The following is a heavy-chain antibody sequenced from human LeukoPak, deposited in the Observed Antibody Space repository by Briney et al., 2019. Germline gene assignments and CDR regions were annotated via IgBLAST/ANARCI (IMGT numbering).Heavy chain of an antibody. CDR1: AFTAGYNY. CDR2: IYRGDT. Sequence: GWSLRLSCAVSAFTAGYNYMSWVRQAPGKGLEWVSVIYRGDTYYADSVKGRFTISRDDSKNTVFLQINSLRADDTAVYFCASYYCSSGSCYFDTWGQGTLVAVSS. CDR3: ASYYCSSGSCYFDT. J-gene: IGHJ4*02. V-gene: IGHV3-53*01. D-gene: IGHD2-15*01.